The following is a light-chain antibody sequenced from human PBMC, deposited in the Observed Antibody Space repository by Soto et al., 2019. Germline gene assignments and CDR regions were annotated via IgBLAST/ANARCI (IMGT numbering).Light chain of an antibody. Sequence: EIVMTQSPATLSVSPGERATLSCRAMQSVGSNLSWYQQKPCHAPRLLIYGASTRATGIPARFSGSGSGREFILTISSLQSEDFAAYYCQHHHNLPLTFGGGNQVEI. V-gene: IGKV3-15*01. CDR3: QHHHNLPLT. CDR2: GAS. J-gene: IGKJ4*01. CDR1: QSVGSN.